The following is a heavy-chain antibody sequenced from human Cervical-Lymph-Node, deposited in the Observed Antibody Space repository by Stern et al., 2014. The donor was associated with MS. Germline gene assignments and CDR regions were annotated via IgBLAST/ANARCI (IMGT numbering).Heavy chain of an antibody. D-gene: IGHD3/OR15-3a*01. V-gene: IGHV1-46*01. J-gene: IGHJ4*02. Sequence: QVQLGQSGAEVKKPGASVKVSCKASGYTFTSHYMHWVRQAPGQGLEWVGIINPSGDSASYAQKFKGRVTLTRDTSTSTLYMELSSLRSEDTAVYYCASGTGSKRPAGNYWGQGTLVTVSS. CDR3: ASGTGSKRPAGNY. CDR1: GYTFTSHY. CDR2: INPSGDSA.